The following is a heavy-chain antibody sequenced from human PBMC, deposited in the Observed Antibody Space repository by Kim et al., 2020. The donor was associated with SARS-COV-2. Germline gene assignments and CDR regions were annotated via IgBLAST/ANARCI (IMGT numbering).Heavy chain of an antibody. J-gene: IGHJ6*02. Sequence: SETLSLTCTVSGGSISSYYWSWIRQPPGKGLEWIGYIYYSGSTNYTPSLKRRVTISIDTSTNQFSLKLSSGTAADTAVYYCARGYGSGRGDFYGMDVWGQGTPVTVSS. CDR1: GGSISSYY. D-gene: IGHD3-10*01. V-gene: IGHV4-59*01. CDR3: ARGYGSGRGDFYGMDV. CDR2: IYYSGST.